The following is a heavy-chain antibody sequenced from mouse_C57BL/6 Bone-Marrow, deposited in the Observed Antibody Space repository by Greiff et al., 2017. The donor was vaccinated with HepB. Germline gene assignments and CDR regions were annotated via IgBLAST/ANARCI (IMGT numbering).Heavy chain of an antibody. CDR2: IWSDGST. Sequence: VKLEESGPGLVAPSQRLSITCTVSGFSLTSYGVHWVRQPPGKGLEWLVGIWSDGSTTYNSALKSRLSISKDNSKTQVFLKMNSLQTDDTAMYSWARHNYSTGAMDYWGQGTSVTVSS. J-gene: IGHJ4*01. D-gene: IGHD2-5*01. V-gene: IGHV2-6-1*01. CDR3: ARHNYSTGAMDY. CDR1: GFSLTSYG.